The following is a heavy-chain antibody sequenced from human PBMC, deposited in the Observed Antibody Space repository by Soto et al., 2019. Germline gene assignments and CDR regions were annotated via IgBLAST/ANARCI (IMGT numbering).Heavy chain of an antibody. Sequence: ESGGGVVQPGRSLRLSCAASGFTFSTYAMHWVRQAPGKGLEWVAFLSYDGSNKYYADSVKGRFTISRDNSKNTLYLQMNSLRTEDTAVFYCASQYSYDYYWGQGTLVTVSS. D-gene: IGHD5-18*01. CDR2: LSYDGSNK. J-gene: IGHJ4*02. CDR1: GFTFSTYA. V-gene: IGHV3-30-3*01. CDR3: ASQYSYDYY.